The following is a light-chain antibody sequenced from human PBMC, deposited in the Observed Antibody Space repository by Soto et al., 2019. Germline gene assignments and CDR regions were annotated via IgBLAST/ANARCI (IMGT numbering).Light chain of an antibody. V-gene: IGLV1-44*01. CDR1: SSNIGTNT. J-gene: IGLJ1*01. Sequence: QSVLTQPPSTSGTPGQRVTISCSGSSSNIGTNTVNWYQHLPGTAPKLLIYSNNQRPSGVPDRFSGSKSGTSASLAVSGLQSEDEADYYCSSYTSSSTRVFGTGTKLTVL. CDR3: SSYTSSSTRV. CDR2: SNN.